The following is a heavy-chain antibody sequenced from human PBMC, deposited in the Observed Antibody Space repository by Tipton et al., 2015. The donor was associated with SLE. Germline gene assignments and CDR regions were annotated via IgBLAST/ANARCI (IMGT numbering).Heavy chain of an antibody. CDR2: VYSSGST. CDR1: GGSISGYY. Sequence: TLSLTCTVSGGSISGYYWSWIRQPAGKGLEWIGRVYSSGSTIYNPSIKSRITLSLDTSKNQFSLRMSSVTAADTAMYYCARHFYDSSGYYPGAFDIWGQGTMVTVSS. CDR3: ARHFYDSSGYYPGAFDI. J-gene: IGHJ3*02. D-gene: IGHD3-22*01. V-gene: IGHV4-4*07.